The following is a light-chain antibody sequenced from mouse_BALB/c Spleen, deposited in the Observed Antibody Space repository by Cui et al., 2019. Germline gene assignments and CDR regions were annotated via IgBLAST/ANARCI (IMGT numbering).Light chain of an antibody. J-gene: IGKJ4*01. CDR1: SSVSY. CDR2: DTS. CDR3: QQWSSNPPT. V-gene: IGKV4-59*01. Sequence: QLVIIQSPAIMSASPGQKVTMTCSASSSVSYMHWYQQKSGTSPKRWIYDTSKLASGVPARFSGSGSGTSYSLTISSMEAEDAATYYCQQWSSNPPTFGSGTKLEIK.